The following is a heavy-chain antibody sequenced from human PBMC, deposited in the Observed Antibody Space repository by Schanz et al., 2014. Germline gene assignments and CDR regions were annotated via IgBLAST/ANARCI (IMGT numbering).Heavy chain of an antibody. CDR3: ARDDGFSSG. D-gene: IGHD6-19*01. Sequence: QGQLVESGGEVKKPGASVKVSCKASGYIFIGYFIHWVRQAPGQGLEWMGWINPGSGDTKYSPKFQGRVTMTRDTSITTAYMKLNRLTYDDTAVYYCARDDGFSSGWGQGTLVTVSS. CDR1: GYIFIGYF. V-gene: IGHV1-2*02. J-gene: IGHJ4*02. CDR2: INPGSGDT.